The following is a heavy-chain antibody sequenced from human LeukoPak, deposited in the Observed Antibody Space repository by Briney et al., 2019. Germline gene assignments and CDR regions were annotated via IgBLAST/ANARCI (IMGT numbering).Heavy chain of an antibody. CDR2: IYHSGST. CDR1: GGSISSGGSS. J-gene: IGHJ3*02. CDR3: ARRCKSYVPLMMCAFDI. Sequence: SQTLSLTCAVSGGSISSGGSSWTWIRQPPGKGLEWIGYIYHSGSTYHNPSLKSRVTISVDTSKNQFSLKLSSVTAADTAVYYCARRCKSYVPLMMCAFDIWDQGTMVTVSS. D-gene: IGHD3-16*01. V-gene: IGHV4-30-2*01.